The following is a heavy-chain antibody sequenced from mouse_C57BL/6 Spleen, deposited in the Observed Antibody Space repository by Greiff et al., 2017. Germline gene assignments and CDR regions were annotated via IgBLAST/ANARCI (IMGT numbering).Heavy chain of an antibody. CDR3: AREDYYGSSWYFDV. J-gene: IGHJ1*03. CDR2: IYPGDGDT. V-gene: IGHV1-82*01. CDR1: GYAFSSSW. D-gene: IGHD1-1*01. Sequence: QVQLKESGPELVKPGASVKISCKASGYAFSSSWMNWVKQRPGKGLEWIGRIYPGDGDTNYNGKFKGKATLTADKSSSTAYMQLSSLTSEDSAVYFCAREDYYGSSWYFDVWGTGTTVTVSS.